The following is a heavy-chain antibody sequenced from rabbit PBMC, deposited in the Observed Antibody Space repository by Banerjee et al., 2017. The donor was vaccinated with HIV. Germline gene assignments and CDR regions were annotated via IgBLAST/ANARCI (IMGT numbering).Heavy chain of an antibody. V-gene: IGHV1S45*01. CDR3: ARDVVAGDGYAL. D-gene: IGHD6-1*01. J-gene: IGHJ4*01. CDR2: IYTGSGNT. CDR1: GFDLSSYYF. Sequence: QQQLEESGGGLVKPGGTLTLTCKASGFDLSSYYFVCWVRQAPGKGLEWIGCIYTGSGNTYYASWAKGRFTISKTSSTTVTLQMTSLTAADTATYFCARDVVAGDGYALWGPGTLVTVS.